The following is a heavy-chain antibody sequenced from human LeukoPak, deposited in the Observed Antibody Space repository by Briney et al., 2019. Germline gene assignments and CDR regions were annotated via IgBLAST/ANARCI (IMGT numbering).Heavy chain of an antibody. CDR2: INTNTGNP. D-gene: IGHD2-8*01. V-gene: IGHV7-4-1*02. J-gene: IGHJ5*02. Sequence: ASVKVSCKASGHTFTNYAMNWVRQAPGQGLEWMGWINTNTGNPTYAQGFTGRFVFSLDKLVSTAYLQISRLKAEDTAVYYCARVPFVVMGDTGNWFDPWGQGTLVTVSS. CDR3: ARVPFVVMGDTGNWFDP. CDR1: GHTFTNYA.